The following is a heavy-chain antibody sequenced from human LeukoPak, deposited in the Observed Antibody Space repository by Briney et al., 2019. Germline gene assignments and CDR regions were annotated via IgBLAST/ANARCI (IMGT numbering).Heavy chain of an antibody. J-gene: IGHJ4*02. CDR2: ISGSGGST. CDR3: AKNGIH. V-gene: IGHV3-23*01. CDR1: GGAISSGGYY. D-gene: IGHD1-14*01. Sequence: SSETLSLTCTVSGGAISSGGYYWSWIRQPPGKGLEWVSAISGSGGSTYYADSVKGRFTISRDNSKNTLYLQMNSLRAEDTAVYYCAKNGIHWGQGTLVTVSS.